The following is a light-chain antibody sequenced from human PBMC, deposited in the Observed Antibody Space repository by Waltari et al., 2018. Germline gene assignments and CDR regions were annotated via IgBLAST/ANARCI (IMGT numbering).Light chain of an antibody. CDR1: QGISSD. V-gene: IGKV1-9*01. J-gene: IGKJ4*01. Sequence: IQLTQSPSFLSASVGDRVTITCRASQGISSDLVWYQQKHGKAPKVLISAASTVQTGVPSRFSGSGSGTEFTLTISSLQPEDFATYYCQQVNGYPLTFGGGTKVEIK. CDR3: QQVNGYPLT. CDR2: AAS.